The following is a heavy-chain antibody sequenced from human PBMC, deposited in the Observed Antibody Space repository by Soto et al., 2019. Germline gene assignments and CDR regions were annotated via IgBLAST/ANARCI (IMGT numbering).Heavy chain of an antibody. J-gene: IGHJ4*02. CDR3: AREGSGYNF. CDR2: IVPVFGRP. V-gene: IGHV1-69*01. Sequence: GASVKGSCKASGGSYSNVGISWVRQAPGQGLEWMGGIVPVFGRPNYAQRFRGRLTITADESTSTGYMELISLRSDDTAVYYCAREGSGYNFWGQGTQVTVSS. D-gene: IGHD5-12*01. CDR1: GGSYSNVG.